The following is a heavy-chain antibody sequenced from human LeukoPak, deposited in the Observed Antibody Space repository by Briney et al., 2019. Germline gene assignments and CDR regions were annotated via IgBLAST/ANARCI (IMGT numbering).Heavy chain of an antibody. CDR1: GFTFSSYG. V-gene: IGHV3-30*18. D-gene: IGHD2-15*01. J-gene: IGHJ4*02. CDR3: AKDRWRYCSGGSCYSYYFDY. CDR2: ISYDGSNK. Sequence: GRSLRLSCAASGFTFSSYGMHWVRQAPGKGLEWVAVISYDGSNKYYADSVKGRFTISRDNSKNTLYLQMNSLRAEDTAVYYCAKDRWRYCSGGSCYSYYFDYWGQGTLATVFS.